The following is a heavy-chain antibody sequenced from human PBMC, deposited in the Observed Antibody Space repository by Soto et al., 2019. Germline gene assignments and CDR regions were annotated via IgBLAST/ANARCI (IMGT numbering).Heavy chain of an antibody. CDR2: ISGSGGST. CDR3: AKSPYYDFWSGYYYFDY. CDR1: GFTFSSYA. J-gene: IGHJ4*02. Sequence: VGSLRLSCAASGFTFSSYAMSWVRQAPGKGLEWVSAISGSGGSTYYADSVKGRFTISRDNSKNTLYLQMNSLRAEDTAVYYCAKSPYYDFWSGYYYFDYWGQGTLVTVSS. V-gene: IGHV3-23*01. D-gene: IGHD3-3*01.